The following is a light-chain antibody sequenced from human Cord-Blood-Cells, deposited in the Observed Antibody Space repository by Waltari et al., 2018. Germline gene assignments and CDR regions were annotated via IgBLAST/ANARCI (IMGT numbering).Light chain of an antibody. CDR1: NSDVGGYNY. V-gene: IGLV2-14*01. CDR2: EVS. CDR3: SSYTSSSTPYVV. J-gene: IGLJ2*01. Sequence: QSALTQPASVSGSPGQSITISCTGTNSDVGGYNYVSWYQQHPGKAPKLMIYEVSNRPSGVSNRLSGYKSGNTASLTISGLQAEDEADYYCSSYTSSSTPYVVFGGGTKLTVL.